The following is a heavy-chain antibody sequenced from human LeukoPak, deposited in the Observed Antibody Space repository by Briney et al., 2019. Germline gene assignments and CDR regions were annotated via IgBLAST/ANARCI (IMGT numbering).Heavy chain of an antibody. CDR3: AREVDTDLEYFQH. Sequence: GRSLRLSCAASGFTFSSYGMHWVRQAPGKGLEWVAVISYDGSNKYYADSVKGRFTISRDNSKNTLYLQMNSLRAEDTAVHYCAREVDTDLEYFQHWGQGTLVTVSS. CDR1: GFTFSSYG. V-gene: IGHV3-30*03. J-gene: IGHJ1*01. CDR2: ISYDGSNK. D-gene: IGHD5-18*01.